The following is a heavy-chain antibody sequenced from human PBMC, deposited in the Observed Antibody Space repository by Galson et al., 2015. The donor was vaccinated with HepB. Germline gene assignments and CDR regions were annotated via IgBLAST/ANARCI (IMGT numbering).Heavy chain of an antibody. CDR2: IIPILGIA. CDR3: ARVPLSYDYVWGSYRSRGSNWFDP. CDR1: GGTFSSYA. Sequence: KVSCKASGGTFSSYAISWVRQAPGQGLEWMGRIIPILGIANYAQKFQGRVTITADKSTSTAYMELSSLRSEDTAVYYCARVPLSYDYVWGSYRSRGSNWFDPWGQGTLVTVSS. D-gene: IGHD3-16*02. V-gene: IGHV1-69*04. J-gene: IGHJ5*02.